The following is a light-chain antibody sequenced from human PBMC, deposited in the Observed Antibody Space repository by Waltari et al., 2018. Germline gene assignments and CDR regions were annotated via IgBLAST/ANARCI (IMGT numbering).Light chain of an antibody. V-gene: IGKV3-11*01. CDR3: QQRSNWPPLT. Sequence: EIVLTQSPATPSLSPGERATLSCRASQSVSSYLAWYKQKPRQAPRLLIYDASNRATGIPARFSGSGSGTDFTLTISSLEPEDFAVYYCQQRSNWPPLTFGGGTKVEIK. CDR1: QSVSSY. J-gene: IGKJ4*01. CDR2: DAS.